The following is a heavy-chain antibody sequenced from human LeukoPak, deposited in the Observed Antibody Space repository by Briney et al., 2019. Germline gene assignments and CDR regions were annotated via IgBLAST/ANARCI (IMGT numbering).Heavy chain of an antibody. CDR3: VREDSGYDIHFDY. D-gene: IGHD5-12*01. V-gene: IGHV3-33*01. CDR2: IWYDGSHK. J-gene: IGHJ4*02. Sequence: RKSLRLSCAASGFTFSSYGMHWVRQAPGKGLEWVALIWYDGSHKNYTDSVKGPFTISRDNSKNTLYRLMKSLSAEDRAVYYCVREDSGYDIHFDYWGQGTLVTVSS. CDR1: GFTFSSYG.